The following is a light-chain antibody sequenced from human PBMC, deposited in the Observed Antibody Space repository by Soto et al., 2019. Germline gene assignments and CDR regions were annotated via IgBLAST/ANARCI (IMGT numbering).Light chain of an antibody. Sequence: DIQMTQSPSSLSASVGDRVTITCQASQDISNYLNWYQQKRGKAPKLLIYDASNVETGVRSRFSGSGSGTDFTFTISSLQPEDIATYYCQQYDNLPLTFGGGTKVEIK. CDR3: QQYDNLPLT. CDR2: DAS. J-gene: IGKJ4*01. V-gene: IGKV1-33*01. CDR1: QDISNY.